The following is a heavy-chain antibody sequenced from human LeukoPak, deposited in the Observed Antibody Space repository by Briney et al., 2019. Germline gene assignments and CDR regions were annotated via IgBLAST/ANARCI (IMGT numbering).Heavy chain of an antibody. CDR1: GFTFSSYG. CDR2: IWYDGSNK. D-gene: IGHD4-17*01. J-gene: IGHJ4*02. Sequence: GSLRLSFAASGFTFSSYGMHWVRQAPGKGLEWVAVIWYDGSNKYYADSVKGRFAISRDNSKNTLYLQMNSLRAEDTAVYYCAKDQDYGDYYFDYWGQGTLVTVSS. V-gene: IGHV3-33*06. CDR3: AKDQDYGDYYFDY.